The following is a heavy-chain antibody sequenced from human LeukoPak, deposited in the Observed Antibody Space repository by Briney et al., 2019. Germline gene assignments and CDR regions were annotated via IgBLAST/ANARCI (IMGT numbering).Heavy chain of an antibody. V-gene: IGHV1-46*01. CDR1: GGTFSSYA. CDR3: ARDKYGDYSYPDY. CDR2: INPSGGST. J-gene: IGHJ4*02. D-gene: IGHD4-17*01. Sequence: ASVKVSCKASGGTFSSYAISWVRQAPGQGLEWMGIINPSGGSTSYAQKFQGRVTMTRDTSTSTVYMELSSLRSEDTAAYYCARDKYGDYSYPDYWGQGTLVTVSS.